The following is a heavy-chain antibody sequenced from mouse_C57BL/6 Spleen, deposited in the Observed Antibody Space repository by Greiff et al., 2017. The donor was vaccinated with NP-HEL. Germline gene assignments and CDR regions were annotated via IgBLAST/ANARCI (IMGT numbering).Heavy chain of an antibody. CDR1: GFNIKDDY. CDR3: TTTYDEDAMDY. J-gene: IGHJ4*01. D-gene: IGHD2-3*01. Sequence: EVQLQQSGAELVRPGASVKLSCTASGFNIKDDYMHWVKQRPEQGLEWIGWIDPENGDTKYASKFQGKATITADTSSNTAYLQLSSLTSEDTAVYYCTTTYDEDAMDYWGQGTSVTVSS. V-gene: IGHV14-4*01. CDR2: IDPENGDT.